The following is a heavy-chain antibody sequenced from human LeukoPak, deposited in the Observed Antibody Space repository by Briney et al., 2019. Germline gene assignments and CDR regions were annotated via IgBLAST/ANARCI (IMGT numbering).Heavy chain of an antibody. CDR2: INPNSDVT. CDR1: GYTFAGYF. V-gene: IGHV1-2*02. D-gene: IGHD3-10*01. J-gene: IGHJ4*02. CDR3: ARAHELGESSSALSLGGPTSDLDY. Sequence: ASVKASCKASGYTFAGYFIHWVRQAPGHGLEWMGSINPNSDVTNYAQKFQGRVIMTRDTSISTAYMELSKLRSDDTAVYYCARAHELGESSSALSLGGPTSDLDYWGQGTLVTVSS.